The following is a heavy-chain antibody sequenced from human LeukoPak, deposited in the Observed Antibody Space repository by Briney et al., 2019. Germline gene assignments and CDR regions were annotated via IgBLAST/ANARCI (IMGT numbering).Heavy chain of an antibody. V-gene: IGHV1-2*02. CDR1: GYTFTGYY. J-gene: IGHJ4*02. D-gene: IGHD2-2*01. CDR3: ARTGYCSSTSCYPDY. CDR2: INPNSGGT. Sequence: ASVKVFCKASGYTFTGYYMHWVRQAPGQGLEWMGWINPNSGGTNYAQTFKGRVTMTRDTSKSTAYMELSRLRADDTAVYYCARTGYCSSTSCYPDYWGQGTLVTVSS.